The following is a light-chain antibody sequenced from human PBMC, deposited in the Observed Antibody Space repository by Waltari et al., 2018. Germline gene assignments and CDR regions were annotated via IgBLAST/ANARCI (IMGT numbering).Light chain of an antibody. CDR1: SSDVGTYNL. Sequence: QSALTQPASVSGSPGQSITISCTGTSSDVGTYNLVSWYQQHPGKAPRRMIFETNEGPSGVANLFSGSKAGNTASLTISGLQAEDEADYYCSSYAGSSNWLFGGGTQLTVL. V-gene: IGLV2-23*01. CDR2: ETN. J-gene: IGLJ3*02. CDR3: SSYAGSSNWL.